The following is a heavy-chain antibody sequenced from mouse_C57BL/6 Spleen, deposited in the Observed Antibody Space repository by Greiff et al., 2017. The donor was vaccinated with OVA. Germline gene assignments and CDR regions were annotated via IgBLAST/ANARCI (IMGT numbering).Heavy chain of an antibody. CDR2: IDPETGGT. D-gene: IGHD2-3*01. Sequence: VQLQESGAELVRPGASVTLSCKASGYTFTDYEMHWVKQTPVHGLEWIGAIDPETGGTAYNQKFKGKAILTADKSSSTAYMELRSLTSEDSAVYYGTRRDDGYLAGFAYWGQGTLVTVSA. CDR3: TRRDDGYLAGFAY. J-gene: IGHJ3*01. V-gene: IGHV1-15*01. CDR1: GYTFTDYE.